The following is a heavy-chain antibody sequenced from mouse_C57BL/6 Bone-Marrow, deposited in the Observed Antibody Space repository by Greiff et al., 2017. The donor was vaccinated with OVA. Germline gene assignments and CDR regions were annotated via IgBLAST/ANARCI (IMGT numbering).Heavy chain of an antibody. J-gene: IGHJ2*01. CDR2: IHPSDSDT. D-gene: IGHD2-2*01. V-gene: IGHV1-74*01. Sequence: QVQLQQSGAELVKPGASVKVSCKASGYTFTSYWMHWVKQRPGQGLEWIGRIHPSDSDTNYNQKFKGKATLTVDKSSSTSYMLLSSLTSEDSAFDYCAIGTMVLDVDYWGQGTTLTVSS. CDR3: AIGTMVLDVDY. CDR1: GYTFTSYW.